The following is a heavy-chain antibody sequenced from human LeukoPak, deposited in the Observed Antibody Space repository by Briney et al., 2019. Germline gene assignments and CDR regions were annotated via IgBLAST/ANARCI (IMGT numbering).Heavy chain of an antibody. CDR1: GYTFTGYY. J-gene: IGHJ5*02. CDR2: INPNSGGT. D-gene: IGHD6-13*01. CDR3: ARGVAEAVNWFDP. Sequence: ASVNVSCKASGYTFTGYYMHWVRQAPGQGLEWMGWINPNSGGTNYAQKFQGRVTMTRDTSISTAYMELSRLTSDDTAGYYCARGVAEAVNWFDPWGQGTLVTVSS. V-gene: IGHV1-2*02.